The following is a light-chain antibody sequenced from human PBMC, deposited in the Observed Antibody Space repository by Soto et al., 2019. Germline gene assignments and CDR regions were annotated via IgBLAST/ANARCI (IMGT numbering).Light chain of an antibody. CDR3: QHYGRSAYT. V-gene: IGKV3-20*01. J-gene: IGKJ2*01. CDR2: GAS. Sequence: EIVLTQSPGTLSLSPGERATLSCRASQSVSSNYLAWYQQKPGQAPRLLIYGASSRATGIPDRFSGSGSGTEFTLTISRQEPEDFAVYYCQHYGRSAYTFGQGTTLDIK. CDR1: QSVSSNY.